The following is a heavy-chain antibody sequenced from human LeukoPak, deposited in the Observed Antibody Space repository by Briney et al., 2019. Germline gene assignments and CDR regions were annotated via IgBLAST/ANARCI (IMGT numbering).Heavy chain of an antibody. J-gene: IGHJ4*02. Sequence: ASVKVSCKASGYTFTSYGISWVRQAPGQGLEWMGWISAYNGNTNYAQKLQGRVTMITDTSTSTAYVELRSLRSDDTAVYYCARDGTGVYYGSGSYGDYWGQGTLVTVSS. D-gene: IGHD3-10*01. CDR1: GYTFTSYG. CDR3: ARDGTGVYYGSGSYGDY. CDR2: ISAYNGNT. V-gene: IGHV1-18*01.